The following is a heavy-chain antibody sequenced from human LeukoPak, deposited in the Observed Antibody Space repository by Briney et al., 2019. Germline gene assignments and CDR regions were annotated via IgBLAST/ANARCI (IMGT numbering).Heavy chain of an antibody. J-gene: IGHJ5*02. CDR2: INPNSGGT. V-gene: IGHV1-2*06. Sequence: ASVKVSCKASGYTFTGYYMHWVRQAPGQGLEWMGRINPNSGGTKYAQKFQGRVTMTRDTSISTAYMELSRLRSDDTAVYYRAREPATMVRGVLLGRFDPWGQGTLVTVSS. CDR3: AREPATMVRGVLLGRFDP. CDR1: GYTFTGYY. D-gene: IGHD3-10*01.